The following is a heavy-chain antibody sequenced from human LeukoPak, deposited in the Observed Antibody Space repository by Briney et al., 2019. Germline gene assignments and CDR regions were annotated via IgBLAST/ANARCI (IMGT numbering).Heavy chain of an antibody. CDR2: ISSSSSYI. D-gene: IGHD3-22*01. Sequence: GGSLRLSCAASGSTFTNYNMNWVRQGPGKGLEWVSSISSSSSYIYYADSVKGRFTISRDNAKNSLYLQMNSLRAEDTAVYYCARVPYYDRDHSFDYWGQGTLVTVSS. J-gene: IGHJ4*02. V-gene: IGHV3-21*01. CDR3: ARVPYYDRDHSFDY. CDR1: GSTFTNYN.